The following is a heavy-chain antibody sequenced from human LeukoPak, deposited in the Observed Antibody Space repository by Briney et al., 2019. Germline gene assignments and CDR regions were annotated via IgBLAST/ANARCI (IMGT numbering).Heavy chain of an antibody. Sequence: GGSLRLSCAASGFTFSRDWMHWVRQVPGKGLVWVSRIDSDDGSTSYADSVRGRFTISRDSAKKTLYLQMNSLRVEDAAVYYCLVILTEPTSPSPDGLDIWGQGTMVAVSS. CDR2: IDSDDGST. CDR3: LVILTEPTSPSPDGLDI. V-gene: IGHV3-74*01. D-gene: IGHD2-15*01. J-gene: IGHJ3*02. CDR1: GFTFSRDW.